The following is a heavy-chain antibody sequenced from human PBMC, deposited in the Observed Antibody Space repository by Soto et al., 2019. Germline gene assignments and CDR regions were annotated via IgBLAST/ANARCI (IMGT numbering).Heavy chain of an antibody. D-gene: IGHD3-9*01. CDR2: TSGSGSST. J-gene: IGHJ3*02. V-gene: IGHV3-23*01. Sequence: PGGSLRLSCAASGFTFSTYAMSWVRQAPGKGLEWVSATSGSGSSTYYADSVRGRFTISRDNSKNTLYLQMNSLRAEDTAVYYCAKDDRYWDWLLSNWSHGGAFHIWGQGTMVT. CDR1: GFTFSTYA. CDR3: AKDDRYWDWLLSNWSHGGAFHI.